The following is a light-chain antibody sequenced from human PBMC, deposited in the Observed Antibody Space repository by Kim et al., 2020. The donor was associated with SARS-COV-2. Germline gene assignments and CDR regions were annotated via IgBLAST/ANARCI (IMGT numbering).Light chain of an antibody. J-gene: IGKJ4*01. V-gene: IGKV3-11*01. CDR2: DAS. CDR3: QQRGNWPLT. CDR1: QSVSSY. Sequence: EIVLTQSPATLSLSPGERATLSCRASQSVSSYLAWYQQKHGQAPRLLIYDASNRATGIPARLSGSGSGTDFTLTISSLEPEDFAVYYCQQRGNWPLTFGGGTKVEI.